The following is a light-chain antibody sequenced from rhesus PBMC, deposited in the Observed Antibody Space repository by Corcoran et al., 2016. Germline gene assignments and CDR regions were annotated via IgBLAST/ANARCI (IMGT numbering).Light chain of an antibody. CDR1: QSLVHSNGNTY. Sequence: DVVMTQSPLSLPITPGQPASISCRSSQSLVHSNGNTYLSWYQQKPGQPPRCLIYEVSKRDSGILDRFSGKGAGTDFTLKIRGMEAEYVGIYSCGQGTNVPFTFDPGTKLDIK. CDR2: EVS. V-gene: IGKV2-65*01. J-gene: IGKJ3*01. CDR3: GQGTNVPFT.